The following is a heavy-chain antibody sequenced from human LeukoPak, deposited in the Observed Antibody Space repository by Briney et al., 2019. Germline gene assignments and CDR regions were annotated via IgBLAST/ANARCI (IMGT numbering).Heavy chain of an antibody. J-gene: IGHJ6*02. CDR1: GGSISSYY. CDR2: LYTSGST. Sequence: SETLSLTCTVSGGSISSYYWSWIRQPAGKGLEWIGRLYTSGSTNYNPSLKSRVTMSVDTSKNQFSLRLSSVTAADTAVYYCARVGGANYYYYYGMDVWGQGTTVTVSS. D-gene: IGHD1-26*01. CDR3: ARVGGANYYYYYGMDV. V-gene: IGHV4-4*07.